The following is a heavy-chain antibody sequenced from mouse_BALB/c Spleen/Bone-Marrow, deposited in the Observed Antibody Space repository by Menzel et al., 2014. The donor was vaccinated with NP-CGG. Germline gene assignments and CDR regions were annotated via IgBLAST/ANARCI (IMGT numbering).Heavy chain of an antibody. V-gene: IGHV1-7*01. Sequence: VHLVESGAELAKPGASVKMSCKASSYTFTSYWMHWVKQRPGQGLEWIGYINPSTGYTEYNQKFKDKATLTADKSSSTAYMQLSSLTSEDSAVYYCAREYYGSSGYFDVWGAGTTVTVSS. D-gene: IGHD1-1*01. CDR1: SYTFTSYW. CDR3: AREYYGSSGYFDV. CDR2: INPSTGYT. J-gene: IGHJ1*01.